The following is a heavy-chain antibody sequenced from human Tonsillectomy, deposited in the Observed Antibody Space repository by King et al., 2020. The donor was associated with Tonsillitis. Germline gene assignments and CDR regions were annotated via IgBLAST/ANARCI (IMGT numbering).Heavy chain of an antibody. J-gene: IGHJ6*02. V-gene: IGHV4-39*01. CDR1: GGSISSSSYY. D-gene: IGHD1-7*01. CDR2: IYYSGST. CDR3: ARHPGALELPEYYYGMDV. Sequence: QLQESGPGLVKPSETLSLTCTVSGGSISSSSYYWGWIRQPPGKGLEWIGSIYYSGSTYYNPSLKSRVTISVDTSKKQFSLKLSSVTAADTAVYYCARHPGALELPEYYYGMDVWGQGTTVTVSS.